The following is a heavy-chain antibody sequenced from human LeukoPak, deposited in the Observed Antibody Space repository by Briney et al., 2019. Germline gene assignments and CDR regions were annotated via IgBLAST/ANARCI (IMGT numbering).Heavy chain of an antibody. Sequence: SVKVSCKASGGTFSSYAITWVRQAPGQGLEWMGRIIPILGIANYAQKFQGRVTITADESTSTAYMELSSLRSEDTAVYYCARDAGTQKWFDPWGQGTLVTVSS. V-gene: IGHV1-69*04. CDR1: GGTFSSYA. D-gene: IGHD6-13*01. CDR2: IIPILGIA. CDR3: ARDAGTQKWFDP. J-gene: IGHJ5*02.